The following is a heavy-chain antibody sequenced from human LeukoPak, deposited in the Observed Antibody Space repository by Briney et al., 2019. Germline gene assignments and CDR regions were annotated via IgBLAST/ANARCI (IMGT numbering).Heavy chain of an antibody. CDR2: ISGSGGTT. J-gene: IGHJ4*02. V-gene: IGHV3-23*01. Sequence: GSLRLSCAASGFPFSSYAMSWVRQAPGKGLEWVSGISGSGGTTDYADSVKGRFTISRDNSKNTLYLQVNSLRAEDTAIYYCAKYPIVAAAAIGPVFDYWGQGTLVTVSS. CDR3: AKYPIVAAAAIGPVFDY. CDR1: GFPFSSYA. D-gene: IGHD6-25*01.